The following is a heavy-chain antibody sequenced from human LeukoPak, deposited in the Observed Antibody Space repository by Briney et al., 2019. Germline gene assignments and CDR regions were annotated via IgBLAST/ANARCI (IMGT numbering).Heavy chain of an antibody. CDR3: ARGPWPRGIAAAGTYFQH. CDR2: IYTSGST. CDR1: GNSISSGDNY. Sequence: PSETLSLTCTVSGNSISSGDNYWSWIRQPAGKGLEWIGRIYTSGSTNYNPSLKSRVTISVDTSKNQFSLKLSSVTAADTAVYYCARGPWPRGIAAAGTYFQHWGQGTLVTVSS. V-gene: IGHV4-61*02. J-gene: IGHJ1*01. D-gene: IGHD6-13*01.